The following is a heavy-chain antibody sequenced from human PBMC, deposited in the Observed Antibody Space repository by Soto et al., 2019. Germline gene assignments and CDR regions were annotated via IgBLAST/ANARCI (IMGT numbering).Heavy chain of an antibody. CDR2: ISYDGSNK. CDR1: GFTFSSYG. CDR3: AKFNYCDSSGYQAQFDY. J-gene: IGHJ4*02. V-gene: IGHV3-30*18. D-gene: IGHD3-22*01. Sequence: SLRLSCAASGFTFSSYGMHWVRQAPGKGLEWVAVISYDGSNKYYADSVKGRFTISRDNSKNTLYLQMNSLRAEDTAVYYCAKFNYCDSSGYQAQFDYWGQGTLVTVSS.